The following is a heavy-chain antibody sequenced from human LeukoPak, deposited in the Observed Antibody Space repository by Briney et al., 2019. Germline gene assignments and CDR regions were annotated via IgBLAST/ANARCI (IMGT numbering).Heavy chain of an antibody. CDR2: IYYSGST. D-gene: IGHD3-22*01. CDR1: GGSISSGGYY. Sequence: SETLSLTCTVSGGSISSGGYYWSWIRQHPGKGLEWLGYIYYSGSTYYNPSLKSRVTISVDTSKNQFSLKLSSVTAADTAVYYCARTSYYYDSSGYLDYWGQGTLVTVSS. V-gene: IGHV4-31*03. J-gene: IGHJ4*02. CDR3: ARTSYYYDSSGYLDY.